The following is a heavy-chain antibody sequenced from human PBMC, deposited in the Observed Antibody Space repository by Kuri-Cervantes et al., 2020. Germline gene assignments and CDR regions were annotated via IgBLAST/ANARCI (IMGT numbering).Heavy chain of an antibody. CDR3: AKDHYYYYYMDV. J-gene: IGHJ6*03. CDR2: ISSSGSTI. V-gene: IGHV3-48*03. CDR1: GFTFSSYE. Sequence: GGSLRLSCAASGFTFSSYEMNWVRQAPGKGLEWVSYISSSGSTIYYADSVKGRFTISRDNSKNTLYLQMNSLRAEDTAVYYCAKDHYYYYYMDVWGKGTTVTVSS.